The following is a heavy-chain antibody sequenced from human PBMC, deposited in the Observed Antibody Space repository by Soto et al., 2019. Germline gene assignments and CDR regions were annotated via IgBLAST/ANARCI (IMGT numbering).Heavy chain of an antibody. V-gene: IGHV3-23*01. D-gene: IGHD2-15*01. Sequence: GGSLRLSCAASGFTFSSYAMSWVRQAPGKGLEWVSAISGSGGSTYYADSVKGRFTISRANSKNTLYLQMNSLRAEDTAVYYCAKDIKKVVTPPNWFDPWGQGTLVTVSS. CDR2: ISGSGGST. CDR3: AKDIKKVVTPPNWFDP. CDR1: GFTFSSYA. J-gene: IGHJ5*02.